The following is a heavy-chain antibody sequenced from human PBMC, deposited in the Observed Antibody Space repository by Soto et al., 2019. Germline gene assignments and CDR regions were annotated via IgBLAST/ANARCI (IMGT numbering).Heavy chain of an antibody. CDR2: LIPIFGTA. CDR3: ARPLVPAAMEIPCGY. V-gene: IGHV1-69*12. CDR1: GGTFSSYA. Sequence: QVQLVQSGAEVKKPGSSVKVSCKASGGTFSSYAISWVRQAPGQGLEWMGGLIPIFGTANYAQKFQGRVTITADESTSTAYMDVSSLRSEDTAVYYCARPLVPAAMEIPCGYCGQGTLVTVSS. D-gene: IGHD2-2*01. J-gene: IGHJ4*02.